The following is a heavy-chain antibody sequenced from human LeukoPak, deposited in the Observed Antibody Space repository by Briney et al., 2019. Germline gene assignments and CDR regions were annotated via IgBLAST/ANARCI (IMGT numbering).Heavy chain of an antibody. J-gene: IGHJ4*02. CDR1: GFIFSSYS. CDR3: AKDYGGNSLDY. Sequence: GGSLRLSCAASGFIFSSYSTTWVRQAPGKGLEWVSAISASGGSAYYADSVKGRFTISRDNAKNSLYLQMNSLRAEDTAVYYCAKDYGGNSLDYWGQGTLVTVSS. CDR2: ISASGGSA. D-gene: IGHD4-23*01. V-gene: IGHV3-23*01.